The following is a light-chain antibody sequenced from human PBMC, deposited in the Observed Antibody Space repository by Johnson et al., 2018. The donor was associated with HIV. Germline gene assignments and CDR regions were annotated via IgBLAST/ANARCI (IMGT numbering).Light chain of an antibody. Sequence: QSVLTQPPSVSAAPGQKVTISCSGSRSNIGINYVSWYQQFPGTAPKLLISNNDKRPSGIPDRFSGSRSGTSATLGITGLQTGDEADYYCGTWDTSLSAGGVFGTGTKVTVL. J-gene: IGLJ1*01. CDR2: NND. CDR3: GTWDTSLSAGGV. CDR1: RSNIGINY. V-gene: IGLV1-51*01.